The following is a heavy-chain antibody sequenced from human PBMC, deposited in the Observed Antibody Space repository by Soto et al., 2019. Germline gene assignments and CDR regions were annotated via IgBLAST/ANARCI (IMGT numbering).Heavy chain of an antibody. Sequence: QVQLVQSGAEVKKPGASVKVSCKASGYTFTSYYMLWVRQAPGQGLEWMGIINPSGGSTSYAQKFKGGVTMTRDTSTSTVYMELSSLRSEDTAVYYCARERTVTTLGHGAGFFYYYGMDVWGQGTTVTVSS. V-gene: IGHV1-46*03. D-gene: IGHD4-17*01. J-gene: IGHJ6*02. CDR3: ARERTVTTLGHGAGFFYYYGMDV. CDR2: INPSGGST. CDR1: GYTFTSYY.